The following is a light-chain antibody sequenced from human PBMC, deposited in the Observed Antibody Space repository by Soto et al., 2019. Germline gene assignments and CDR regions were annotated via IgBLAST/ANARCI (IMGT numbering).Light chain of an antibody. J-gene: IGKJ5*01. CDR3: QQRNSWPPIT. Sequence: EIVLTQSPVTLSLSPGERATLSCRASQSVRTYLAWYQVKPGQAPRLLIYDASSRASGAPARFSGSGSGTDFTLTISSLEPEDFALYYCQQRNSWPPITFGQGTRLEIK. V-gene: IGKV3-11*01. CDR1: QSVRTY. CDR2: DAS.